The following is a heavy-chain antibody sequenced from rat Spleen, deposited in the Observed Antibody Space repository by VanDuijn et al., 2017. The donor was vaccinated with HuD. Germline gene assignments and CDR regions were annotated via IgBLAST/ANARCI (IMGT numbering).Heavy chain of an antibody. Sequence: EVQLVESGGGLVQPGRSLKLSCEVSGFTFNNYDMAWIRQAPTKGLEWVASINPGGFNTYYRDSVKGRFTVSIDNSKSTLYLQVDSLRSEDTATYYCARQDTSGYSNWFAYWGQGTLVTVSS. CDR1: GFTFNNYD. D-gene: IGHD4-3*01. CDR2: INPGGFNT. CDR3: ARQDTSGYSNWFAY. V-gene: IGHV5-25*01. J-gene: IGHJ3*01.